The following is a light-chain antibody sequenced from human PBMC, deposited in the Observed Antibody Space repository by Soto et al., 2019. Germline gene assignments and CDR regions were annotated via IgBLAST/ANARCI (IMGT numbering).Light chain of an antibody. Sequence: EIVMTRSPATQSVSPGERATLSCRASQSVSSNLAWYQQKPGQAPSLLIYGASSRATGIPDRFSGSGSGTEFTLTVDRLEPEDFAVYYCHQYGSSPQTFGRGTKVDI. CDR1: QSVSSN. CDR3: HQYGSSPQT. J-gene: IGKJ1*01. V-gene: IGKV3-20*01. CDR2: GAS.